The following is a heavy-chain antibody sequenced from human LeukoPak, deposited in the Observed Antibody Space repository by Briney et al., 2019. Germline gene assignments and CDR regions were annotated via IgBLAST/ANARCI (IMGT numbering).Heavy chain of an antibody. CDR2: IIPSSGTI. CDR3: ARDMMDVTHQYYYYYMDV. CDR1: GFTFSSYS. Sequence: PGGSLRLSCVASGFTFSSYSMNWVRQAPGKGLEWVSYIIPSSGTIYYADSVKGRFTISRDNGKNSLYLQMNSLRAEDTAVYYCARDMMDVTHQYYYYYMDVWGKGTTVTVSS. V-gene: IGHV3-48*04. D-gene: IGHD2-21*02. J-gene: IGHJ6*03.